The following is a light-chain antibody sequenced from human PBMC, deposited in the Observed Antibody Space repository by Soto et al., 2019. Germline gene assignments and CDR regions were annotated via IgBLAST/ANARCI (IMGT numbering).Light chain of an antibody. CDR3: QQYNNWPFS. J-gene: IGKJ5*01. V-gene: IGKV3-15*01. Sequence: EIVLTRSPGTLSLSPGERATLSCRASQSVSSSYLAWYHQKPGQAPRLLIYGASTRATGVPARFSGAGSETDVTLTISGLQSEDSAVYFCQQYNNWPFSFGQGTRLEIK. CDR1: QSVSSSY. CDR2: GAS.